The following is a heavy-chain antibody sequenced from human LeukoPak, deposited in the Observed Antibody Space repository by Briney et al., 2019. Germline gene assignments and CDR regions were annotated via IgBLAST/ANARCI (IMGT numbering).Heavy chain of an antibody. Sequence: SETLSLTCAAYGGSFSGYYWSWIRQPPGKGLEWIGEINHSGSTNYNPSLKSRVTISVDTSKNQFSLKLSSVTAADTAVYYCARDYYYYMDVWGKGTTVTVSS. J-gene: IGHJ6*03. CDR3: ARDYYYYMDV. CDR2: INHSGST. CDR1: GGSFSGYY. V-gene: IGHV4-34*01.